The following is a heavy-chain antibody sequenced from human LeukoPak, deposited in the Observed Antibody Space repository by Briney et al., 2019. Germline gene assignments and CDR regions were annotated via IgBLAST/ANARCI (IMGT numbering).Heavy chain of an antibody. J-gene: IGHJ6*03. CDR2: INHSGST. Sequence: GSLRLSCAASGFTFSSYAMSWVRQPPGKGLEWIGEINHSGSTNYNPSLKSRVTISVDTSKNQFSLKLSSVTAADTAVYYCAATSGWYPKVFYYYMDVWGKGTTVTVSS. CDR1: GFTFSSYA. CDR3: AATSGWYPKVFYYYMDV. V-gene: IGHV4-34*08. D-gene: IGHD6-19*01.